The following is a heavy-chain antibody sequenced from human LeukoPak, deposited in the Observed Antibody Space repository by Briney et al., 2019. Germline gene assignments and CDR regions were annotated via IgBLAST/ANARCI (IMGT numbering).Heavy chain of an antibody. CDR3: AKDLGGGYGIFDY. J-gene: IGHJ4*02. V-gene: IGHV3-33*06. CDR1: GFTFSSYG. D-gene: IGHD5-12*01. CDR2: IWYDGSNK. Sequence: GSLRLSCAASGFTFSSYGMHWVRQAPGKGLEWVAVIWYDGSNKYYADSVKGRFTISRDNSKNTLYLQMNSLRAEDTAVYYCAKDLGGGYGIFDYWGQGTLVTVSS.